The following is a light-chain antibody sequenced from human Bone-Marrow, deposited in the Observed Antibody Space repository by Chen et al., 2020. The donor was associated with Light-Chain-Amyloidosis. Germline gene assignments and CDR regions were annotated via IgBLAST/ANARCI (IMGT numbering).Light chain of an antibody. J-gene: IGLJ3*02. CDR1: NIGSTS. CDR2: DDS. Sequence: SYVLTQPSSVSVAPGQTATIACGGNNIGSTSVHWYQQTPGQAPLPVVYDDSDRSSGIPERLSGSNSGNTATLTISRVEAGDEADYYCQVWDRSSDRPVFGGGTKLTVL. CDR3: QVWDRSSDRPV. V-gene: IGLV3-21*02.